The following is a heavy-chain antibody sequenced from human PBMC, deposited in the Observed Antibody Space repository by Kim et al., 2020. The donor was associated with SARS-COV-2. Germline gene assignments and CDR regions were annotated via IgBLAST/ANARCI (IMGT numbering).Heavy chain of an antibody. V-gene: IGHV3-9*01. J-gene: IGHJ4*02. CDR2: SI. CDR3: ARDTGGSIDY. D-gene: IGHD3-10*01. Sequence: SIDNADSMKGRFIVSRDNAKNSLYLQMNSLRAEDTALYYCARDTGGSIDYWGQGTPVTVSS.